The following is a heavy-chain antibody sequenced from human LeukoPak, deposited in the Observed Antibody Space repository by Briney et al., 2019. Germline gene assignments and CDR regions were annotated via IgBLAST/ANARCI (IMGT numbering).Heavy chain of an antibody. J-gene: IGHJ4*02. CDR2: INENGGEK. D-gene: IGHD1-7*01. V-gene: IGHV3-7*01. CDR3: ARDPDPGTSDY. CDR1: GFTFSNYW. Sequence: GGTLRLSCAVSGFTFSNYWMSWVRQAPGKGLEWGANINENGGEKYYVDSVEGRFTISRDNAKSSLYLQMNTLRAEDTAVYYCARDPDPGTSDYWGQGTLVTVSS.